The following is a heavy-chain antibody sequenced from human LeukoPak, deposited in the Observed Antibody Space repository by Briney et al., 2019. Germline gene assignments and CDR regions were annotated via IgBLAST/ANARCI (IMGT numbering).Heavy chain of an antibody. CDR3: AKGPYYYGSGSYTDY. D-gene: IGHD3-10*01. CDR2: ISGSGGST. J-gene: IGHJ4*02. CDR1: GFTFSSYA. Sequence: GGSLRLSCAASGFTFSSYAMSWVRQAPGKGLEWVSAISGSGGSTCYADSVKGRFTISRDNSKNTLYLQMNSLRAEDTAVYYCAKGPYYYGSGSYTDYWGQGTLDTVSS. V-gene: IGHV3-23*01.